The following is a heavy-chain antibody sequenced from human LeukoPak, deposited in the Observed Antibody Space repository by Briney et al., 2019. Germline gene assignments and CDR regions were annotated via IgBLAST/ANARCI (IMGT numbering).Heavy chain of an antibody. CDR2: IYYNGAT. J-gene: IGHJ3*02. V-gene: IGHV4-59*11. D-gene: IGHD3-22*01. CDR3: ARYLVFGSSGFGYALYI. Sequence: SETLSLTCTVSGDSISPHYQIWVRQPPGKGLEWLGYIYYNGATDYNPSVKSRVTFSVDTSKNQFSLNLRFVTAADTAVYYCARYLVFGSSGFGYALYIWGEETVVTVSP. CDR1: GDSISPHY.